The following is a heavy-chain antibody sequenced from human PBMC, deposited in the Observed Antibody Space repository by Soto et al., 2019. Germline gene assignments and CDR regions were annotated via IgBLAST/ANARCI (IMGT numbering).Heavy chain of an antibody. CDR3: AKDYYDSSGYSDYYGMDV. J-gene: IGHJ6*02. Sequence: GASLKVSCKASGGTFRSYAISWVRQAPAQGLEWMGGIIPIFGTANYAQKFQGRVTITADESTSTAYMELSSLRSEDTAVYYCAKDYYDSSGYSDYYGMDVWGQGTTVTVSS. CDR2: IIPIFGTA. D-gene: IGHD3-22*01. V-gene: IGHV1-69*13. CDR1: GGTFRSYA.